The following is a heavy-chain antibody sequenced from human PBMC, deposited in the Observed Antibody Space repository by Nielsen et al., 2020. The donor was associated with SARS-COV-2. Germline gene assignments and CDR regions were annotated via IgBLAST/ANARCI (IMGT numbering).Heavy chain of an antibody. CDR1: GFTFTSYY. V-gene: IGHV1-46*01. CDR2: INPSGGST. Sequence: GESLKISCAASGFTFTSYYMHWVRQAPGQGLEWMGIINPSGGSTSYAQKFQGRVTMTRDTSTSTVYMELSSLRSEDTAVYYCARESGDVSASDVDHWGQGTLVTVSS. J-gene: IGHJ4*02. D-gene: IGHD6-6*01. CDR3: ARESGDVSASDVDH.